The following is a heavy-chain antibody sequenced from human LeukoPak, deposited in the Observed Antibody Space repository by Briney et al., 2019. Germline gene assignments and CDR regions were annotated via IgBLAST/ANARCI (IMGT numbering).Heavy chain of an antibody. D-gene: IGHD6-13*01. CDR1: EFIFSSYA. V-gene: IGHV3-23*01. CDR2: ISGSGGST. Sequence: PGGSLRLSCAASEFIFSSYAMSWVRQAPGKGLEWVSGISGSGGSTVYADSVEGRFTISRDNSKNTLYLQMNSMRAEDTAVYYCATDSSTWYFDYWGQGTQVTVSS. J-gene: IGHJ4*02. CDR3: ATDSSTWYFDY.